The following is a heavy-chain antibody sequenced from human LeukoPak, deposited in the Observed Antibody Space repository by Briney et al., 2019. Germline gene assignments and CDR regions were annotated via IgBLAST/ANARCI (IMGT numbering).Heavy chain of an antibody. CDR1: GYTLTELS. V-gene: IGHV1-24*01. CDR2: FDPEDGET. D-gene: IGHD3-22*01. CDR3: ATSPRDNSGYYYYYFDY. J-gene: IGHJ4*02. Sequence: ASVKVSCKVSGYTLTELSIHWVRQAPGKGLEWMGGFDPEDGETIYAQKLQGRVTMTEDTSTDTAYMELSSLRSEDTAVYYCATSPRDNSGYYYYYFDYWGQGTLVTVSS.